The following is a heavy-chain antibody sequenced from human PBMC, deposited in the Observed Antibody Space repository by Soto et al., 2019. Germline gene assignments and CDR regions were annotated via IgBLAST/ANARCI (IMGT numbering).Heavy chain of an antibody. V-gene: IGHV3-30*18. D-gene: IGHD3-22*01. J-gene: IGHJ4*02. CDR3: AKSVSGYTGYFDY. Sequence: GGSLRLSCAASGFTFSSYGMHWVRQAPGKGLEWVAVISYDGSNKYYADSVKGRFTISRDNSKNTLYLQMSSLRAEDTAVYYCAKSVSGYTGYFDYWGQGTLVTVSS. CDR1: GFTFSSYG. CDR2: ISYDGSNK.